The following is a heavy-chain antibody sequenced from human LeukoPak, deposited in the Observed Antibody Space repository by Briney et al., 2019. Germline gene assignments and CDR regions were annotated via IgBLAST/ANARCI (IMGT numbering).Heavy chain of an antibody. D-gene: IGHD6-13*01. CDR3: ATPAIAGVAYGMDV. CDR2: IYLGDSAT. J-gene: IGHJ6*02. Sequence: GESLKISCKGSGYSFTTHWIGWVRQMPGKGLEWMGIIYLGDSATRYSPSFQGHVTISADKSISTAYLQWSSLKASDTAMYYCATPAIAGVAYGMDVWGQGTTVTVSS. V-gene: IGHV5-51*01. CDR1: GYSFTTHW.